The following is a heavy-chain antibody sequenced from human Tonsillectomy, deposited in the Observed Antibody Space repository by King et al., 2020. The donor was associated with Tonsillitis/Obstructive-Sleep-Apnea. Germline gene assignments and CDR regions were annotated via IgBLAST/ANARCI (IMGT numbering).Heavy chain of an antibody. CDR3: TREGITIFGVVIDHYFDY. D-gene: IGHD3-3*01. CDR1: GFSFGDYT. V-gene: IGHV3-49*05. Sequence: VQLVESGGGLLKPGRSLRRSFTASGFSFGDYTMSWFGQAPGKGLEWVTFIRSKAYGGTTEYAASVKGRFTISRDDSKSISYLQMNSLKTEDTAVYYCTREGITIFGVVIDHYFDYWGQGTLVTVSS. J-gene: IGHJ4*02. CDR2: IRSKAYGGTT.